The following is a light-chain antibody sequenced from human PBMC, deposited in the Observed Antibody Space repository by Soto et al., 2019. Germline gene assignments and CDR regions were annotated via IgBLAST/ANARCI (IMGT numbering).Light chain of an antibody. CDR1: QSVTKKY. Sequence: EVVLTQSPSTLSLSPRSRSTLSCRASQSVTKKYFAWYKKKPGQAPRLLIYGASTRATGIPARLGGSGYGTEFTITISSMQSEDFAVYYCHQYNNWPQTFGQGTKVDIK. CDR2: GAS. J-gene: IGKJ1*01. V-gene: IGKV3-15*01. CDR3: HQYNNWPQT.